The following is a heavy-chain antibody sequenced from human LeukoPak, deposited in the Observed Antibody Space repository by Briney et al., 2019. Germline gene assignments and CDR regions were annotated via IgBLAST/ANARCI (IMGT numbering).Heavy chain of an antibody. J-gene: IGHJ4*02. CDR1: GFTFSTYT. V-gene: IGHV3-21*01. CDR2: ISSSSSYI. Sequence: GGSLRLSCAASGFTFSTYTMNWVRQAPGKGLEWVSSISSSSSYIYYADSVKGRFTISRDNAKNSLYLQMNSLRAEDTAVYYCARENNYCDSSAYYTSQIDYWGQGTLVTVSS. CDR3: ARENNYCDSSAYYTSQIDY. D-gene: IGHD3-22*01.